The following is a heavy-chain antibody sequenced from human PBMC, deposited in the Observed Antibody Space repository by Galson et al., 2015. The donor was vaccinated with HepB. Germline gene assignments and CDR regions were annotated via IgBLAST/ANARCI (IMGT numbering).Heavy chain of an antibody. V-gene: IGHV6-1*01. CDR1: GDSVSSNSAA. CDR2: TYYRSKWYN. D-gene: IGHD5-12*01. CDR3: ARGLGATMVLLD. J-gene: IGHJ4*02. Sequence: CAISGDSVSSNSAAWNWIRQSPSRGLEWLGRTYYRSKWYNNYAVSVKSRIIINPDTSKNQFSLQLNSVTPEDMAVYYCARGLGATMVLLDWGQGTLVTVSS.